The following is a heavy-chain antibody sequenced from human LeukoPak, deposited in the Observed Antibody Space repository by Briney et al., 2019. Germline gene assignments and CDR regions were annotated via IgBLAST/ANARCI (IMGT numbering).Heavy chain of an antibody. D-gene: IGHD3-3*01. CDR2: ISYDGSNK. J-gene: IGHJ4*02. V-gene: IGHV3-30*18. Sequence: GGSLRLSCAASGFTFSSYGMHWVRQAPGKGLGGVAVISYDGSNKYYADSVKGRFTISRDNSKNTLYLQMNSLRAEDTAVYYCAKERFLEWLYSYYFDYWGQGTLVTVSS. CDR3: AKERFLEWLYSYYFDY. CDR1: GFTFSSYG.